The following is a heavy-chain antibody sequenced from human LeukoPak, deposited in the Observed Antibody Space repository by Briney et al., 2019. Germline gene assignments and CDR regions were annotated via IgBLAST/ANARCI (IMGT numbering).Heavy chain of an antibody. Sequence: SETLSLTCAVYGESLSKYYWTWIRQSPGKGLEWIGEINHRGSTNLNPSLKSRVTLSVDTSKHQSSLKLTFVTAADAAVYYCASSVGSTDYWGQGTLVTVSS. D-gene: IGHD1-26*01. CDR2: INHRGST. V-gene: IGHV4-34*01. J-gene: IGHJ4*02. CDR3: ASSVGSTDY. CDR1: GESLSKYY.